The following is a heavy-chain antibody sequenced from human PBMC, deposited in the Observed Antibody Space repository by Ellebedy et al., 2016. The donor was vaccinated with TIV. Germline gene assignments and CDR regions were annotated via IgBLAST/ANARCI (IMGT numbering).Heavy chain of an antibody. J-gene: IGHJ5*02. D-gene: IGHD3-22*01. Sequence: GESLKISCAASGFTFSSYAMHWVRQAPGKGLEWVAVISYDGSNKYYADSVKGRFTISRDNSKNTLYLQMNSLRAEDTAVYYCARGGGYYDSNDDGFDPWGQGTLVTVSS. CDR3: ARGGGYYDSNDDGFDP. CDR1: GFTFSSYA. V-gene: IGHV3-30*01. CDR2: ISYDGSNK.